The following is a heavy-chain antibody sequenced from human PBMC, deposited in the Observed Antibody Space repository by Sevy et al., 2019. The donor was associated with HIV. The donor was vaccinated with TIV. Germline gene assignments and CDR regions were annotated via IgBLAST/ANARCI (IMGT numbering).Heavy chain of an antibody. CDR3: ASGAAAGYYYYGMDV. J-gene: IGHJ6*02. D-gene: IGHD6-13*01. CDR1: GGSVSSGSYY. Sequence: SETLSLTCTVSGGSVSSGSYYWSWIRQPPGKGLEWIGYIYYSGSTNYNPSLKSRVTISVDTSKNQFSLKLSSVTAADTAVYYCASGAAAGYYYYGMDVWGQGTTVTVSS. V-gene: IGHV4-61*01. CDR2: IYYSGST.